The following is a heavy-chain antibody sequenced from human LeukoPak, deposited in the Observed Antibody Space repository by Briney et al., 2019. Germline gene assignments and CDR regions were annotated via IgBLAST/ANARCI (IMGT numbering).Heavy chain of an antibody. CDR1: GFTLSSYS. Sequence: AGGSLTLSCAASGFTLSSYSMNWVRQAPGKGLEWVSYISSSSSTIYYADSVKGRFTISRDNAKNSLYLQMNSLRDEDTAVYYCASTSTVTLDYWGQGTLVTVSS. CDR3: ASTSTVTLDY. V-gene: IGHV3-48*02. D-gene: IGHD4-17*01. J-gene: IGHJ4*02. CDR2: ISSSSSTI.